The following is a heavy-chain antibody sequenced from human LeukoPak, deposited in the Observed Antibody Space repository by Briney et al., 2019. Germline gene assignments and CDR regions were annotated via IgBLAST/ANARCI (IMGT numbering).Heavy chain of an antibody. CDR2: ITGSGRTM. Sequence: GGSLRLSCAASGFTFSDYNMYWIRQAPGKGPEWVSYITGSGRTMSYADSVKGRFSISRDNAKNSLFLQMNSPRADDTAVYYCARDPGYSSFDLWGQGTQVTVSS. V-gene: IGHV3-11*04. CDR1: GFTFSDYN. D-gene: IGHD5-12*01. CDR3: ARDPGYSSFDL. J-gene: IGHJ4*02.